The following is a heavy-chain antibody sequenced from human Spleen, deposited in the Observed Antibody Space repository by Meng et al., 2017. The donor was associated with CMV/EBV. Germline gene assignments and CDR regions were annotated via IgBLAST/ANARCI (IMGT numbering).Heavy chain of an antibody. CDR2: IKSKTDGGTT. J-gene: IGHJ4*02. CDR1: GFTFSSYW. V-gene: IGHV3-15*01. Sequence: GESLKISCAASGFTFSSYWMNWVRQTPGKGLEWVGRIKSKTDGGTTDYIAPVKGRFAISRDDSKNTLYLQMHSLKTEDTAVYYCTTGDYDMIWGQGTLVTVSS. CDR3: TTGDYDMI. D-gene: IGHD3-9*01.